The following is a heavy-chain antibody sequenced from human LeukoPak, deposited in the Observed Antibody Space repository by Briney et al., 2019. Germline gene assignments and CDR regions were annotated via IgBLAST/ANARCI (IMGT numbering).Heavy chain of an antibody. CDR2: INPNTGGT. CDR1: GHTFTGYY. CDR3: ARPKDSGYDYFDP. Sequence: ASVKVSCKASGHTFTGYYMHWVRQAPGQGLESMGWINPNTGGTYYAQKFQGRVTMTRDTSISTAYMELSSLISDDTAVYYCARPKDSGYDYFDPWGQGTLVTVSS. V-gene: IGHV1-2*02. J-gene: IGHJ5*02. D-gene: IGHD5-12*01.